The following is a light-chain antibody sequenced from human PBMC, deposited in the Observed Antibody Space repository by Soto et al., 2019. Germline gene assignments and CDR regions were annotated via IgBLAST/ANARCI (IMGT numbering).Light chain of an antibody. CDR1: SSDVGTYNY. V-gene: IGLV2-8*02. CDR3: SSYAGSNNFVV. CDR2: EVT. J-gene: IGLJ2*01. Sequence: QSALTQPPSASRSLGQSVTISCTGSSSDVGTYNYVSWYQQYPGKAPKLMIYEVTKRPSGVPDRFSGSKSGNTASLTVSGLQADDEADYYCSSYAGSNNFVVFGGGTKLTVL.